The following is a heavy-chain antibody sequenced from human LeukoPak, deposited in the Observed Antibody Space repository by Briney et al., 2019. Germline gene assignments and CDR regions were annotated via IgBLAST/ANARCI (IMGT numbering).Heavy chain of an antibody. V-gene: IGHV3-23*01. Sequence: GGSLRLSCAASEFTFSSSAMSWVRQAPGRGLEWVSTIGSSGSVTYYADSVKGRFTISRDNSKSTLYLQMNSLRAEDTAVYYCATDRYYGPFDYWGQGTLVTVSS. J-gene: IGHJ4*02. CDR1: EFTFSSSA. CDR2: IGSSGSVT. CDR3: ATDRYYGPFDY. D-gene: IGHD4-17*01.